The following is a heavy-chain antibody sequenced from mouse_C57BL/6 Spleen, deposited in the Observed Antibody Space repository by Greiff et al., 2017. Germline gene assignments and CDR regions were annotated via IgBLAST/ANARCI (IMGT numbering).Heavy chain of an antibody. V-gene: IGHV5-9*01. CDR1: GFTFSSYT. Sequence: EVQLVESGGGLVKPGGSLKLSCAASGFTFSSYTMSWVRQTPEKRLEWVATISGGGGNTYYPDSVKGRFTISRDNAKNTLYLQMSSLRSEDTALYYCARGEYYGSSYVVDYWGQGTTLTVSS. D-gene: IGHD1-1*01. J-gene: IGHJ2*01. CDR3: ARGEYYGSSYVVDY. CDR2: ISGGGGNT.